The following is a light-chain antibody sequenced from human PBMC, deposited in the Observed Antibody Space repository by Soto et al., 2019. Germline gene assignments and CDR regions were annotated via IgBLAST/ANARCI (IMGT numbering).Light chain of an antibody. CDR3: QQSFSAPLT. CDR2: TAS. Sequence: DIQMTQSPSSLSASVGDRVTITCRASQNIKKYFNWYQQQPGKAPKLLIYTASSLQVGFPSRFSGSGSGTDFTLIISSLQPADSATYYCQQSFSAPLTFGGGTKVEIK. CDR1: QNIKKY. J-gene: IGKJ4*01. V-gene: IGKV1-39*01.